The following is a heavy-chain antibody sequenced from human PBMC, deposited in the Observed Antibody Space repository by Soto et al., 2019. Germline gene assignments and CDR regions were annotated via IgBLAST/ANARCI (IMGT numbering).Heavy chain of an antibody. CDR1: GFFFDDYS. CDR2: ISWDGETT. CDR3: AKEGKSKTWEYYFDS. Sequence: PWGSLRLSCEGSGFFFDDYSLRCFRHFPLKCLEWLCLISWDGETTSYAASVKYRFSISRDTSKNSVSLEMRSLRIDDTAVYFCAKEGKSKTWEYYFDSWGQGTVVTVSS. J-gene: IGHJ4*02. D-gene: IGHD3-10*01. V-gene: IGHV3-43*01.